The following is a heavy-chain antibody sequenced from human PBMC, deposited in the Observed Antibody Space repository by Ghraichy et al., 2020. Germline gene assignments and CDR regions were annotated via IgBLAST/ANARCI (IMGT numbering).Heavy chain of an antibody. CDR2: VTGRSAGT. CDR1: GFTFSSYA. J-gene: IGHJ4*02. D-gene: IGHD4-17*01. V-gene: IGHV3-23*01. CDR3: AKRGYGEYGADYYFDY. Sequence: GESLNISCAASGFTFSSYAMNWVRQAPGKGLEWVSSVTGRSAGTYYADSVKGRFTVSRDNSKNTVYLQLNSLRAEDTAVYYCAKRGYGEYGADYYFDYWGQGTLVTVSS.